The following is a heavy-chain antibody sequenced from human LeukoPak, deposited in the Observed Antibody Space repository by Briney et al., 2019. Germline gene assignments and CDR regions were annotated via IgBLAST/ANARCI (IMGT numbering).Heavy chain of an antibody. J-gene: IGHJ6*03. CDR2: TTPSGST. Sequence: SETLSLTCSVSGGSITSGNYFWSWIRQPAGKGLEWIGRTTPSGSTNYNPSLKSRVTISVDTSNNQFSLRLSSVTAADTAVYYCARGPQWYAAGYYMDVWGKGTTVTVSS. V-gene: IGHV4-61*02. CDR3: ARGPQWYAAGYYMDV. D-gene: IGHD2-15*01. CDR1: GGSITSGNYF.